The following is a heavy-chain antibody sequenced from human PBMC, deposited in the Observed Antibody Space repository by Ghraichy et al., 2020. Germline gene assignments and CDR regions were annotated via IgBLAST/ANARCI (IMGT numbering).Heavy chain of an antibody. J-gene: IGHJ6*02. V-gene: IGHV3-23*01. CDR1: GFTFSSYA. Sequence: GGSLRLSCAASGFTFSSYAMSWVRQAPGKRLEWVSVISDSGGSTYYADSVKGRFTISRDNLKNMMYLQMNSLRAEDTAVYYCAESDYYYGMDVWGQGTTVTVSS. D-gene: IGHD3-10*01. CDR2: ISDSGGST. CDR3: AESDYYYGMDV.